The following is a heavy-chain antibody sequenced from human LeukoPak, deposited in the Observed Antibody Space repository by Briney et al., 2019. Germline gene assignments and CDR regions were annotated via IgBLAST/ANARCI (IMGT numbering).Heavy chain of an antibody. Sequence: GGSLRLSCAASGFTFSSYGMHWVRQAPGKGLEWVGRIKSKTDGGITDYAAPVKGRFTISRDDSKNTLYLQMNSLKTEDTAVYYCTTRFGEDYWGQGTLVTVSS. CDR1: GFTFSSYG. J-gene: IGHJ4*02. D-gene: IGHD3-10*01. V-gene: IGHV3-15*01. CDR3: TTRFGEDY. CDR2: IKSKTDGGIT.